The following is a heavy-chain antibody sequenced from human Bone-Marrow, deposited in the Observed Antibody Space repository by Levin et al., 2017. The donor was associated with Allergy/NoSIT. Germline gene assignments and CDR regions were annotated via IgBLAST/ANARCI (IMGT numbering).Heavy chain of an antibody. Sequence: GGSLRLSCAASGFKFDDHAMHWVRQAPGKGLEWVSRITWNSGKIDYVDSVQGRFTISRDNAKRSLYLQMNSLRVEDTAFYYCARDTYCSGGTCYSGFDHWGQGTLVTVSS. CDR1: GFKFDDHA. J-gene: IGHJ4*02. CDR3: ARDTYCSGGTCYSGFDH. CDR2: ITWNSGKI. V-gene: IGHV3-9*01. D-gene: IGHD2-15*01.